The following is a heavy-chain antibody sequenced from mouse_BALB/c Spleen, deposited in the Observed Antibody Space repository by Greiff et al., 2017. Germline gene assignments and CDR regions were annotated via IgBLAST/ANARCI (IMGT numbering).Heavy chain of an antibody. CDR2: IWAGGST. CDR3: ARGANWDDWFAY. V-gene: IGHV2-9*02. CDR1: GFSLTSYG. D-gene: IGHD4-1*01. J-gene: IGHJ3*01. Sequence: VKLQESGPGLVAPSQSLSITCTVSGFSLTSYGVHWVRQPPGKGLEWLGVIWAGGSTNYNSALMSRLSISKDNSKSQVFLKMNSLQTDDTAMYYCARGANWDDWFAYWGQGTLVTVSA.